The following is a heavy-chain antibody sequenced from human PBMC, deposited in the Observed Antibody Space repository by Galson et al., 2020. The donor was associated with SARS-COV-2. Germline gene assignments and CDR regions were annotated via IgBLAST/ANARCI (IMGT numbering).Heavy chain of an antibody. CDR2: LDPEDGET. CDR1: GYTLTELS. D-gene: IGHD2-2*01. CDR3: RVVPAAPNYYYYGRDV. J-gene: IGHJ6*02. V-gene: IGHV1-24*01. Sequence: ASVKVSCQASGYTLTELSMHWVRQAPGKGLEWMGGLDPEDGETIYAQKFQGRVTMTEDTSTDTAYMELTSLRSEDTAVYYCRVVPAAPNYYYYGRDVWGQGTTVTVSS.